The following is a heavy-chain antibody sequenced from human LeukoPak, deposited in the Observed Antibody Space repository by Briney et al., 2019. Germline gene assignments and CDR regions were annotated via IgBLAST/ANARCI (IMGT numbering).Heavy chain of an antibody. D-gene: IGHD3-10*01. CDR1: GFTFSSYG. J-gene: IGHJ3*02. Sequence: GGSLRLSCAVSGFTFSSYGMHWVRQAPGKGLEWVAVIWYDGSNKYYADSVKGRFTISRDNSKNTLYLQMNSLRAEDTAVYYCASFGELRAFDIWGQGTMVTVSS. CDR3: ASFGELRAFDI. V-gene: IGHV3-33*01. CDR2: IWYDGSNK.